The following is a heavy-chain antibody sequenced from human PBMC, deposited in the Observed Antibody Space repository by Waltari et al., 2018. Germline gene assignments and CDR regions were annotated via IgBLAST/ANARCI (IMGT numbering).Heavy chain of an antibody. V-gene: IGHV1-69*12. Sequence: QVQLVQSGAEVKKPGSSVKGACKASAGTFSRYAISWVRQHPGQGLEWTGGTIPIFGTANAVQTFQGSVTITADDSTSTAYKELSSLRSEHTAVYYCARLGSHQADAWGQGTLVTVSS. J-gene: IGHJ5*02. CDR1: AGTFSRYA. CDR2: TIPIFGTA. D-gene: IGHD3-10*01. CDR3: ARLGSHQADA.